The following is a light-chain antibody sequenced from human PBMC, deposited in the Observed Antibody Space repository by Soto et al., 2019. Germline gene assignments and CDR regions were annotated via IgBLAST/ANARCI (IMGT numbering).Light chain of an antibody. V-gene: IGKV3-20*01. J-gene: IGKJ3*01. Sequence: EIVLTQSPGTLSLSPGERATLSCRASQSVSSSYLAWYQQKPGQAPRLLIYGASRRATGIPDRFSGSGSGTDFTLTIIRLEPEDYAVDYCQQYGNSLFSFGPGTKVDIK. CDR2: GAS. CDR1: QSVSSSY. CDR3: QQYGNSLFS.